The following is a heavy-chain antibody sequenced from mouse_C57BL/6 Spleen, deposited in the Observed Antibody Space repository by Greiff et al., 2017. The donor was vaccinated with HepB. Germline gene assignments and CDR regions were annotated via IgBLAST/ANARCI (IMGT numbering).Heavy chain of an antibody. V-gene: IGHV14-4*01. CDR3: TTPHYYGSSYWFAY. J-gene: IGHJ3*01. CDR2: IDPENGDT. D-gene: IGHD1-1*01. CDR1: GFNIKDDF. Sequence: EVMLVESGAELVRPGASVKLSCTASGFNIKDDFMHWVKQRPEQGLEWIGWIDPENGDTEYASKFQGKATITADTSSNTAYLQLSSLTSEDTAVYYCTTPHYYGSSYWFAYWGQGTLVTVSA.